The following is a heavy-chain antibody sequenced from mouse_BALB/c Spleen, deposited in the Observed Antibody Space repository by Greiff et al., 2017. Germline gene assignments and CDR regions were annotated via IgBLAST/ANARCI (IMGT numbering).Heavy chain of an antibody. V-gene: IGHV2-3*01. J-gene: IGHJ3*01. Sequence: VKLVESGPGLVAPSQSLSITCTVSGFSLTSYGVSWVRQPPGKGLEWLGVIWGDGSTNYHSALISRLSISKDNSKSQVFLKLNSLQTDDTATYYCAKAGTYDYDWKFAYWGQGTLVTVSA. CDR3: AKAGTYDYDWKFAY. CDR2: IWGDGST. D-gene: IGHD2-4*01. CDR1: GFSLTSYG.